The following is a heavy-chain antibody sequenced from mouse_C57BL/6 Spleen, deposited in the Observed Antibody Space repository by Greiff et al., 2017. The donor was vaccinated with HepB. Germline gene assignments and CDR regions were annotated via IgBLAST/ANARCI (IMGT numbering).Heavy chain of an antibody. D-gene: IGHD1-1*01. Sequence: QVQLQQPGAELVKPGASVKLSCKASGYTFTSYWMHWVKQRPGQGLEWIGMIHPNSGSTNYNEKFKSKATLTVDKSSSTAYMQLSSLTSEDSAVYYCTRRPITTVVYYYAMDYWGQGTSVTVAS. CDR1: GYTFTSYW. CDR3: TRRPITTVVYYYAMDY. J-gene: IGHJ4*01. CDR2: IHPNSGST. V-gene: IGHV1-64*01.